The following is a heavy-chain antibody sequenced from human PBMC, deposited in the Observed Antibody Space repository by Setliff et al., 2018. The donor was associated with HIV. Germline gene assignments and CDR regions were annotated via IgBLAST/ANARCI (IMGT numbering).Heavy chain of an antibody. D-gene: IGHD3-10*01. Sequence: PSETLSLTCTVSGGSISSGGYYWSWIRQPAGKGLEWIGRISASGTTNYNPSLKGRVTISVDTSKNQFSLKLSSVTAADTAVYYCARDNAYYYGSGSHRYYAMDVWGRGTTVTVSS. CDR3: ARDNAYYYGSGSHRYYAMDV. V-gene: IGHV4-61*02. CDR1: GGSISSGGYY. J-gene: IGHJ6*02. CDR2: ISASGTT.